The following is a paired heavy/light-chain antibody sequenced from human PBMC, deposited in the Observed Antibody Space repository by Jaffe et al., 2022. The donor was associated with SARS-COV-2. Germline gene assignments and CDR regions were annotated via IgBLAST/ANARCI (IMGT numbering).Light chain of an antibody. Sequence: QSALTQPASVSGSPGQSITISCTGTSSDVGSYNLVSWYQHHPGKAPKLMIYEGSKRPSGVSNRFSGSKSGNTASLTISGLQAEDEADYYCCSYAGSSTYVFGTGTKVTVL. CDR1: SSDVGSYNL. J-gene: IGLJ1*01. CDR3: CSYAGSSTYV. CDR2: EGS. V-gene: IGLV2-23*01.
Heavy chain of an antibody. CDR1: GFTFSSYW. J-gene: IGHJ6*02. D-gene: IGHD3-3*01. CDR3: ARDRGFYDLGGLDV. V-gene: IGHV3-74*01. Sequence: EVQLVESGGGSVQPGGSLRLSCAASGFTFSSYWMHWVRQAPGKGLVWVSRVNSDGSSTSYADSVKGRFTISRDNAKKTLYLQMNSLRAEDTALYYCARDRGFYDLGGLDVWGQGTTVTVSS. CDR2: VNSDGSST.